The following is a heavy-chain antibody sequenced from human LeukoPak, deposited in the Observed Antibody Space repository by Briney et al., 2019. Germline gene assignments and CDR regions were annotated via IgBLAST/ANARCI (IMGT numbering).Heavy chain of an antibody. Sequence: SETLSLTCAVYGGSFSGYYWSWIRQPPGKGLEWIGEINHSGSTNYNPSLKSRVTISVDTSKNQFSLKLSSVTAADTAVYYCTRGSIAYYYMDVWGKGTTVTISS. CDR3: TRGSIAYYYMDV. D-gene: IGHD3-22*01. CDR2: INHSGST. V-gene: IGHV4-34*01. CDR1: GGSFSGYY. J-gene: IGHJ6*03.